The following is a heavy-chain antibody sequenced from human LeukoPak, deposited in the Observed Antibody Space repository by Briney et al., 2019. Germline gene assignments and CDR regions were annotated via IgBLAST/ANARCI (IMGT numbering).Heavy chain of an antibody. CDR1: GFTFSSYW. J-gene: IGHJ4*02. Sequence: GGSLRLSCAASGFTFSSYWMSWVRQAPGKGLEWAANIKQDGSEKYYVDSVRGRFTISRDNTKDSLYLQMSSLRAEDTAVYYCASRRYFDWLLRDYWGQGTLVTVSS. V-gene: IGHV3-7*01. CDR2: IKQDGSEK. D-gene: IGHD3-9*01. CDR3: ASRRYFDWLLRDY.